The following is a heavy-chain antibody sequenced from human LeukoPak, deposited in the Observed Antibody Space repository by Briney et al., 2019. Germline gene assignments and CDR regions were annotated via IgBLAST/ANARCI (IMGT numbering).Heavy chain of an antibody. D-gene: IGHD6-13*01. CDR1: GGSISSYY. Sequence: PSETLSLTCTVSGGSISSYYWSWIRQPPGKGLGWIGYIYYSGSTNYNPSLKSRVTISVDTSKNQFSLKLSSVTAADTAVYYCARLRIAAAGTDYYYYGMDVWGQGTTVTVSS. CDR2: IYYSGST. V-gene: IGHV4-59*08. J-gene: IGHJ6*02. CDR3: ARLRIAAAGTDYYYYGMDV.